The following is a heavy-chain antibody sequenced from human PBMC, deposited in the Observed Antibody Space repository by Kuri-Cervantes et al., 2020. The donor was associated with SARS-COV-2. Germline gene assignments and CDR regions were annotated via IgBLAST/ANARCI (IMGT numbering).Heavy chain of an antibody. CDR1: GFTFSDYY. CDR3: ARGSSRLQQQLVMFDY. D-gene: IGHD6-13*01. CDR2: ISSSSSYT. J-gene: IGHJ4*02. V-gene: IGHV3-11*06. Sequence: GESLKISCAASGFTFSDYYMSLIRQAPGKGLEWVSYISSSSSYTNYADSVKGRFTISRDNAKNSLYLQMNSLRAEDTAVYYCARGSSRLQQQLVMFDYWGQGTLVTVSS.